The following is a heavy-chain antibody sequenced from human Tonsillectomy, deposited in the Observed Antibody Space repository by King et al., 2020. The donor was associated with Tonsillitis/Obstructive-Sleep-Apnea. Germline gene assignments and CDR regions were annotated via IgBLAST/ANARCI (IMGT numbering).Heavy chain of an antibody. V-gene: IGHV4-39*01. J-gene: IGHJ4*02. CDR1: GDPIIDTVYY. CDR2: IYYSGST. Sequence: QMQLQESGPGLVKPSETLSLTCSVSGDPIIDTVYYWGWIRQPPGKGLEWIGAIYYSGSTYYNPSLKSRLTMAVDSSQNQFSLDLSSVTAADTAIYYCARHDWSTSTPAFDYWGLGTLVTVSS. D-gene: IGHD3-9*01. CDR3: ARHDWSTSTPAFDY.